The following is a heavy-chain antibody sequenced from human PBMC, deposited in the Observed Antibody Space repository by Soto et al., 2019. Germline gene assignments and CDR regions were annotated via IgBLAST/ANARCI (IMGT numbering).Heavy chain of an antibody. D-gene: IGHD3-10*01. CDR3: ARSPGYYFDY. CDR1: GGSISSYY. CDR2: MYYTGST. J-gene: IGHJ4*02. Sequence: PSETLSLTCTVSGGSISSYYWSWIRQPPGKGLERIGYMYYTGSTNYNPSLKSRVTISVDTSKNQFSLKLSSVTAADTAVYYCARSPGYYFDYWGQGTLVTVSS. V-gene: IGHV4-59*08.